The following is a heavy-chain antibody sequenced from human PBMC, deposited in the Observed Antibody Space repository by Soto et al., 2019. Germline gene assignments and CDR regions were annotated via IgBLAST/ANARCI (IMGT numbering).Heavy chain of an antibody. J-gene: IGHJ4*02. Sequence: PSETLSLTCTVSGGSISSGGYYWSWILQHPGKGLEWIGYIYYSGSTYYNPSRKSRVTISVDTAKNQFSLKLSSVTAADTAVYYCAGCIAVAATSVFDYWGQGTLVTVS. D-gene: IGHD6-19*01. V-gene: IGHV4-31*03. CDR3: AGCIAVAATSVFDY. CDR1: GGSISSGGYY. CDR2: IYYSGST.